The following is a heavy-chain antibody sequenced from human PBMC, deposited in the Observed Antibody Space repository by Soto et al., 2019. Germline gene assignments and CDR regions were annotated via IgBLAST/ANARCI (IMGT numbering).Heavy chain of an antibody. CDR2: IYYSGST. J-gene: IGHJ4*02. CDR3: ARVDDYGDPYYFDY. V-gene: IGHV4-59*01. CDR1: GGSISSYY. Sequence: SETLSLTCTVSGGSISSYYWSWIRQPPGKGLEWIGYIYYSGSTNYNPSLKSRVTISVDTSKNQFSLKLSSVTAADTAVYYCARVDDYGDPYYFDYWGQGTLVTVSS. D-gene: IGHD4-17*01.